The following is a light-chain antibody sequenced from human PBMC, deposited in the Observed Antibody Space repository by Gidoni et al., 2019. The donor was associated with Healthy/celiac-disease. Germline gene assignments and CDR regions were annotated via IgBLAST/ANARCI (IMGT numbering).Light chain of an antibody. Sequence: EIVLTQSPGTLSWSPGERATLSCRASQSVRSSYLAWYQQKPGQAPRLLIYGASSRATGIPDRFSGSGSGTDFTLTISRLEPEDFAVYYCQQYGSSSWTFGQGTKVEIK. CDR2: GAS. CDR1: QSVRSSY. J-gene: IGKJ1*01. CDR3: QQYGSSSWT. V-gene: IGKV3-20*01.